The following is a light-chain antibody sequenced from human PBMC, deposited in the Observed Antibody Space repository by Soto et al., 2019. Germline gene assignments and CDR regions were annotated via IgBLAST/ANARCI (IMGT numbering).Light chain of an antibody. V-gene: IGLV2-14*01. CDR2: EVS. CDR1: SSDVGGYNY. Sequence: QSALTQPASVSGSPGQSNTISCTGTSSDVGGYNYVSWYQQQSGKAPKLIIHEVSNRPSGVSNRFSGSKSGNTASLTISGLQAEDEADYYCDSYTSSRAYVFGIGTKVTVL. CDR3: DSYTSSRAYV. J-gene: IGLJ1*01.